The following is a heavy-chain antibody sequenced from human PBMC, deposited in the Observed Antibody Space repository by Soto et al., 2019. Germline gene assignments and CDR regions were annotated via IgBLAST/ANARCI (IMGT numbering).Heavy chain of an antibody. CDR1: GFTFSSYG. CDR3: ARDFGPYCSGGSCYSPWFDP. J-gene: IGHJ5*02. V-gene: IGHV3-33*01. Sequence: QVQLVESGGGVVQPGRSLRLSCAASGFTFSSYGMHWVRQAPGKGLEWVAVIWYDGSNKYYADSVKGRFTISRDNSKNTLFLLMNSLRAEDTAVYYCARDFGPYCSGGSCYSPWFDPWGQGTLVTVSS. CDR2: IWYDGSNK. D-gene: IGHD2-15*01.